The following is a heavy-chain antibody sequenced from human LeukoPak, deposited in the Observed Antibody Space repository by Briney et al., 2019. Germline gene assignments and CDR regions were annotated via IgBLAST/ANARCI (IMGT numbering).Heavy chain of an antibody. CDR2: ITAYNGDR. Sequence: ASVKVSCKTSGYTFSNYGISWVRQAPGQGLEWMGWITAYNGDRLYAQRFQGRITLTTDTSTSTSYMELRSLEYDDTAIYYCARDNDKVVDHWGQGTLVTVSS. V-gene: IGHV1-18*01. CDR3: ARDNDKVVDH. D-gene: IGHD1-1*01. CDR1: GYTFSNYG. J-gene: IGHJ4*01.